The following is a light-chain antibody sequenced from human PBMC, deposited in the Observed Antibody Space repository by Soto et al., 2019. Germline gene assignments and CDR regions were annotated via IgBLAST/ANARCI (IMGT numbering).Light chain of an antibody. CDR3: LQDYTYPWT. J-gene: IGKJ1*01. CDR2: AAS. V-gene: IGKV1-6*02. CDR1: QDIGND. Sequence: IQMTQSRSSLSASVRHRVTITCRASQDIGNDLGWYQQKPGKAPNLLIYAASSLRSWVPSRVSGSGSGTHFTLTINSLQAEDSATYFCLQDYTYPWTFGQGTKVE.